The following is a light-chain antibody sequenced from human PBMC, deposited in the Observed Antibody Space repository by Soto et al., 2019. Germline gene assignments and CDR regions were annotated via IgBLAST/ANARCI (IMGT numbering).Light chain of an antibody. J-gene: IGKJ1*01. CDR2: AAS. CDR3: LQDYRYPRT. CDR1: QNIRNY. Sequence: IQMTQSPSTLSASVGDRVTITCRASQNIRNYVAWYQQKPGKAPVLLIHAASSLQSGVPSRFSVSASGTDFTLTISSVQPEEFATYYCLQDYRYPRTVGQGTKGDIK. V-gene: IGKV1-6*01.